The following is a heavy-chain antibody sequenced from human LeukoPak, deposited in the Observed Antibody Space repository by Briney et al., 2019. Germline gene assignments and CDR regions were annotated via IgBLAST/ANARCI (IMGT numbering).Heavy chain of an antibody. CDR1: GVSISRYY. D-gene: IGHD3-10*01. CDR3: ARAIILTHYGSGSYVFDC. V-gene: IGHV4-39*07. Sequence: PSETLSLTCTVSGVSISRYYWGWLRQPPGKGLEWIGGIYYSGSTYYNPSPKSRVTISVDTSKNQFSLKLSSVTAADTAVYYCARAIILTHYGSGSYVFDCWGQGTLVTVSS. J-gene: IGHJ4*02. CDR2: IYYSGST.